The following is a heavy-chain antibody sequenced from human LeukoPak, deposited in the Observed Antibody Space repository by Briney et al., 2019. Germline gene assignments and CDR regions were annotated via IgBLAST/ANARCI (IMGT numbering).Heavy chain of an antibody. Sequence: PGGSLRLSCAASGFTFSSYAMSWVRQAPGKELEWLSYISSSSDAIYYADSVKGRFTISRDNAKNSLYLEMNSLRDEDTAVYYCARAMRSGYDYWGQGTLVTVSS. D-gene: IGHD5-12*01. CDR3: ARAMRSGYDY. V-gene: IGHV3-48*02. CDR1: GFTFSSYA. J-gene: IGHJ4*02. CDR2: ISSSSDAI.